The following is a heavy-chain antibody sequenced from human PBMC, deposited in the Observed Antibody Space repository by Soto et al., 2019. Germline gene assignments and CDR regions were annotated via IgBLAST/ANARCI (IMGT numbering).Heavy chain of an antibody. CDR2: ISHSGST. CDR1: GGSFSDYF. Sequence: QVQLQQWGAGLLKPSETLSLTCAVYGGSFSDYFWSWIRQPPSKGLEWIGEISHSGSTSYNPSLKSRVTISVDTSKNQFFVNLSSVTAADTAVYYCARGLQRRFGGYKGLGYNGMDDWGQGATVTVAS. D-gene: IGHD5-12*01. V-gene: IGHV4-34*01. CDR3: ARGLQRRFGGYKGLGYNGMDD. J-gene: IGHJ6*02.